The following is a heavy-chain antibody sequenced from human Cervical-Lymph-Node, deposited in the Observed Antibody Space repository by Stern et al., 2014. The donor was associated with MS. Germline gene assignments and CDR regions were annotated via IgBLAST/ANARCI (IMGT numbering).Heavy chain of an antibody. D-gene: IGHD6-13*01. CDR1: GYTFTNYW. J-gene: IGHJ2*01. Sequence: EVQLVESGADVKRPGDSLKISCKTSGYTFTNYWIGWVRQSPGKGLEWMGAIYPGDSDARYSPSFQGHVTFSADKSISTAYLQWSSLKASDTAVYYCARVGGSSWYDYFDLWGRGTLVTVSS. CDR2: IYPGDSDA. V-gene: IGHV5-51*01. CDR3: ARVGGSSWYDYFDL.